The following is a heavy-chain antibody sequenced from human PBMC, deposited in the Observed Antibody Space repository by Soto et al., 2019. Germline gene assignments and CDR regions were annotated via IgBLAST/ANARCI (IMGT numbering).Heavy chain of an antibody. CDR1: GFSFSNYA. Sequence: QVQLVESGGGVVQPGRSLRLSCAVSGFSFSNYALHWVRQALGKGLEWVAVISYDGDNKYYVDSVKGRFTISRDDSKNTLYLQMDDLRPQDTAVYYCARDRGRGYGGNSHWGQGTLVTVSS. V-gene: IGHV3-30-3*01. D-gene: IGHD6-25*01. CDR2: ISYDGDNK. J-gene: IGHJ4*02. CDR3: ARDRGRGYGGNSH.